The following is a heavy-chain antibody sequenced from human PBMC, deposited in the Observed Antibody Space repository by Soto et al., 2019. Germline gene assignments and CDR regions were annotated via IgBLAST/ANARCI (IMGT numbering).Heavy chain of an antibody. Sequence: QVQLVESGEGVVQPGGSLRLSCAASGFTFRNHAMHWVRQAPGKGLECLAVIAYDGSNAFYRVSVKGRFTISRDNSKNTLYLHMNSLRSDDTGVYYCARGDREDILVVVGARPGEYGIDIWGQGTTVTVSS. J-gene: IGHJ6*02. CDR1: GFTFRNHA. CDR3: ARGDREDILVVVGARPGEYGIDI. V-gene: IGHV3-30-3*01. D-gene: IGHD2-15*01. CDR2: IAYDGSNA.